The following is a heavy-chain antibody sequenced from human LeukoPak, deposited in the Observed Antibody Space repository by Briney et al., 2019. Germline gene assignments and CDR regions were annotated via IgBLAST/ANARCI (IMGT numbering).Heavy chain of an antibody. Sequence: ASVKVSCKASGYTFTGYYMHWVRQAPGQGLEWMGWMNPNSGNTGYAQKFQGRVTITRNTSISTAYMELSSLRSEDTAVYYCARADPGYSSSWYYYYYYMDVWGKGTTVTVSS. CDR2: MNPNSGNT. D-gene: IGHD6-13*01. CDR1: GYTFTGYY. V-gene: IGHV1-8*03. CDR3: ARADPGYSSSWYYYYYYMDV. J-gene: IGHJ6*03.